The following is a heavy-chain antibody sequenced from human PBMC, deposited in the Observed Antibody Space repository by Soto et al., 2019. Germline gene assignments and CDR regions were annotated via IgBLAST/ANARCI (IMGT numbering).Heavy chain of an antibody. D-gene: IGHD3-16*01. CDR2: ILSLESYK. CDR1: GFNFSDYY. CDR3: ATGLKDASNRPSSDS. J-gene: IGHJ4*02. V-gene: IGHV3-11*01. Sequence: GRSLRLSCSGSGFNFSDYYMNWIRQTPVRGLEWVSSILSLESYKYYAASVMGRLSISRDDAQKSLFLQMNNLRAEDTGIYFCATGLKDASNRPSSDSWGPGTPVTVSS.